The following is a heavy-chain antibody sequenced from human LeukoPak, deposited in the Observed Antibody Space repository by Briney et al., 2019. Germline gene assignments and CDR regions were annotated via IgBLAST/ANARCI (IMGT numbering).Heavy chain of an antibody. CDR3: ARVGAWDLQRGFDP. D-gene: IGHD1-26*01. J-gene: IGHJ4*02. CDR1: GFTFSDYW. CDR2: IKQDGSES. V-gene: IGHV3-7*01. Sequence: GGSLRLSCAAAGFTFSDYWTTWVRHFTGQGLEWVANIKQDGSESYYVDSVKGRFTISRDNAKQSLYLDMGSLRVEDTAVYFCARVGAWDLQRGFDPWGQGALVTVS.